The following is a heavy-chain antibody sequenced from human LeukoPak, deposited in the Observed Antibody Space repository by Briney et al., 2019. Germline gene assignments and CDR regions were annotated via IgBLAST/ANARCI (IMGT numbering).Heavy chain of an antibody. CDR3: ARDGHYDSSGRRSDAFDI. Sequence: SETLSLTCTVSGGSISSGGYYWSWIRQHPGRGLEWIGYIYYSGSTYYNPSLKSRVTISVDTSKNQFSLKLSSVTAADTAVYYCARDGHYDSSGRRSDAFDIWGQGTMVTVSS. CDR2: IYYSGST. V-gene: IGHV4-31*03. J-gene: IGHJ3*02. CDR1: GGSISSGGYY. D-gene: IGHD3-22*01.